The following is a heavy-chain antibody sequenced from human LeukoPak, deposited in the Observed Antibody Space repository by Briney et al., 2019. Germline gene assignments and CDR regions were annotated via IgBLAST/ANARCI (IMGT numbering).Heavy chain of an antibody. J-gene: IGHJ4*02. CDR3: ASSIPGGYYFDY. D-gene: IGHD3-10*01. CDR2: IYHSGST. Sequence: PSETLSLTCAVSGGSISSGGYSWSWIRQPPGKGLEWIGYIYHSGSTYYNPSLKSRVTISVDRSKNQFSLKLSSVTPADTAVYYCASSIPGGYYFDYWGQGTLVTVSS. V-gene: IGHV4-30-2*01. CDR1: GGSISSGGYS.